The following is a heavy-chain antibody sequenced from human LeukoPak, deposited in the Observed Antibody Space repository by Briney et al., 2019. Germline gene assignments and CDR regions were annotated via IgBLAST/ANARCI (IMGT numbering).Heavy chain of an antibody. CDR1: GFTFINYW. J-gene: IGHJ4*02. CDR3: AGDRYSNSY. Sequence: GGSLRLSCAASGFTFINYWMTWVRQAPGKGLEWVAHIKQDGSEKDYVDSVKGRFTISRDNAKNSLYLQMNSLRAEDTAVYYCAGDRYSNSYWGQGTLVTVSS. CDR2: IKQDGSEK. V-gene: IGHV3-7*01. D-gene: IGHD4-11*01.